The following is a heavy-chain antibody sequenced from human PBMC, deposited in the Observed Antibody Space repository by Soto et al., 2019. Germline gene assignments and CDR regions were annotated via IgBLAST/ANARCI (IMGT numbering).Heavy chain of an antibody. CDR2: IYYSGST. CDR1: GGSISSSSYY. Sequence: QLQLQESGPGLVKPSETLSLTCTVSGGSISSSSYYWGWIRQPPGKGLEWIGSIYYSGSTYYNPSLKSRVTISVDTSKNQFSLKLSSVTAADTAVYYCARPVRRWQTLDYWGQGTLVTVSS. D-gene: IGHD2-15*01. V-gene: IGHV4-39*01. CDR3: ARPVRRWQTLDY. J-gene: IGHJ4*02.